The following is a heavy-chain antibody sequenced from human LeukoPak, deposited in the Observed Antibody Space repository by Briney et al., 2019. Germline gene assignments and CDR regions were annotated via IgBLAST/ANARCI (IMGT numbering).Heavy chain of an antibody. Sequence: SETLSLTCTASGDSIISSGYFWGWIRQPPGKGLERIGNIHYSGSTYYNPSLKSRVTISVDTSKNQFSLKLTSVTAADTAVYYCATRYCPYSGCKFFPHYWGQGTLVTVSS. D-gene: IGHD5-12*01. V-gene: IGHV4-39*01. CDR3: ATRYCPYSGCKFFPHY. CDR1: GDSIISSGYF. J-gene: IGHJ4*02. CDR2: IHYSGST.